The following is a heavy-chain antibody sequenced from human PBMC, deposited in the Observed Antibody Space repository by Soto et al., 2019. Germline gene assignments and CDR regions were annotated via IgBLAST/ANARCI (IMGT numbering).Heavy chain of an antibody. CDR1: GFTFSSYG. V-gene: IGHV3-33*01. D-gene: IGHD6-19*01. CDR2: IWYDGSNK. J-gene: IGHJ5*02. Sequence: PXGSLRVTCAASGFTFSSYGMHWVRQAPGKGLDWVAVIWYDGSNKYYADSVKGRFTISRDNSKNTLYLQMNRLRAEDTAVYYCARAQYSSGWYEWFDPWGQGTLVTVSS. CDR3: ARAQYSSGWYEWFDP.